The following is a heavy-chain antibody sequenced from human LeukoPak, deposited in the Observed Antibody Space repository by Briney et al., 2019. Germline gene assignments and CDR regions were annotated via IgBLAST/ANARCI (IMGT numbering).Heavy chain of an antibody. CDR1: GFTFTTYW. V-gene: IGHV3-7*02. CDR3: ARGRGLVD. Sequence: PGGSLRLSCADSGFTFTTYWLTWVRQAPGKGLEWVANIKQDGSEENYVASVRGRFTISRDNAKKSLYLQMNSLRAEDTAVYFCARGRGLVDWGQGTLVTVSS. J-gene: IGHJ4*02. CDR2: IKQDGSEE. D-gene: IGHD6-19*01.